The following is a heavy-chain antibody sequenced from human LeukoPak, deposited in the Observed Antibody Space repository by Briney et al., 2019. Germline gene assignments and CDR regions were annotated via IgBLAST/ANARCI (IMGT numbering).Heavy chain of an antibody. CDR1: GDTFSRYG. Sequence: GASVKVSCKASGDTFSRYGISWVRQAPGQGLEWMGWISGYNGNTKYAQKLQGRVTMTTDTSTGTAYMELRSLRSDDTAVYYCARDSQPHYYGSGSYQAGNWFDPWGQGTLVTVSS. D-gene: IGHD3-10*01. V-gene: IGHV1-18*01. CDR2: ISGYNGNT. J-gene: IGHJ5*02. CDR3: ARDSQPHYYGSGSYQAGNWFDP.